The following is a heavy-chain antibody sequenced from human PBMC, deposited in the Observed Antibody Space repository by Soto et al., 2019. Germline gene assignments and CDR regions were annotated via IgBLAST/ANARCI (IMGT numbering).Heavy chain of an antibody. CDR1: GFTFGDYA. D-gene: IGHD6-19*01. V-gene: IGHV3-49*03. CDR3: TTDSSGHDY. Sequence: AGGSLRLSCTASGFTFGDYAMSWFRQAPGKGLGWVGFIRSKAYGGTTEYAASVKGRFTISRDDSKNTLYLQMNSLKTEDTAVYYCTTDSSGHDYWGQGTLVTVSS. J-gene: IGHJ4*02. CDR2: IRSKAYGGTT.